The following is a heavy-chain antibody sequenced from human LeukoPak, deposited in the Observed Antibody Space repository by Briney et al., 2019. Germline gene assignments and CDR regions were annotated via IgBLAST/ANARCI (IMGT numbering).Heavy chain of an antibody. CDR2: IYYSGST. CDR1: GGSISSYY. D-gene: IGHD3-3*01. Sequence: PSETPSLTCTVSGGSISSYYWSWIRQPPGKGLEWIGYIYYSGSTNYNPSLKSRVTISVDTSKNQFSLKLSSVTAADTAVYYCARESMHTIFGVVNSYGFDPWGQGTLVTVSS. J-gene: IGHJ5*02. CDR3: ARESMHTIFGVVNSYGFDP. V-gene: IGHV4-59*01.